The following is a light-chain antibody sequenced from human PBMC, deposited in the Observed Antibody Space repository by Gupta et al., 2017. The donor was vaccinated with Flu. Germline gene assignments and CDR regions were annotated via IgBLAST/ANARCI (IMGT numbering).Light chain of an antibody. J-gene: IGLJ1*01. CDR3: SSYTSSYTWV. V-gene: IGLV2-18*02. CDR2: EVS. Sequence: QSALPQPPSVSGSPGQSVTISCTGTSSDVGTYNRVSWYQQSPGTAPKLMIYEVSNRPSGVPDRFSGSKSGNTASLTISGLQGEDEADYYCSSYTSSYTWVFGTGTKVTVL. CDR1: SSDVGTYNR.